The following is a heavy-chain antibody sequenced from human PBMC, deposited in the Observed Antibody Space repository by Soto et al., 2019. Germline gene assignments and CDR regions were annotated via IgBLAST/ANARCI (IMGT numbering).Heavy chain of an antibody. D-gene: IGHD2-8*01. J-gene: IGHJ4*02. CDR1: GFTFSSDW. CDR3: ARGPRGLYGNDY. V-gene: IGHV3-74*01. CDR2: INMDGSST. Sequence: PGGSLILSCAASGFTFSSDWMHWVRQAAGKGLVWVSRINMDGSSTNYADSVKGRFTISRDNAKNTLYLQMNSLRADDTAVYYCARGPRGLYGNDYWGQGALVTVSS.